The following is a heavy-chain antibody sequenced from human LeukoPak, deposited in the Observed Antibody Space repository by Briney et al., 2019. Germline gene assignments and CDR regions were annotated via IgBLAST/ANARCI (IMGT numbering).Heavy chain of an antibody. CDR3: ARSVVPAAIRMEQQLIYWYFDL. Sequence: ASVKVSCKASVYTFSSYGISWVRQAPGQGLEWMGCISTYNDHANYAQNFQGRVTMTTDTSTSTAYMELRSLRSDDTAVYFCARSVVPAAIRMEQQLIYWYFDLWGPGTLVTVSS. V-gene: IGHV1-18*01. CDR1: VYTFSSYG. D-gene: IGHD2-2*01. J-gene: IGHJ2*01. CDR2: ISTYNDHA.